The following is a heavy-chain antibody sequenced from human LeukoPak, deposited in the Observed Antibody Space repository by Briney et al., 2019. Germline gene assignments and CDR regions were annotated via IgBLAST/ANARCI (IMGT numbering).Heavy chain of an antibody. Sequence: GGSLRLSCAASGFTFSSYGMHWVRQAPGKGLEWVAVISYDGSNKYYADSVKGRFTISRDNSKNTLYLQMNSLRAEDTAVYYCAHLVGATPGYFDYWGQGTLVTVSS. D-gene: IGHD1-26*01. J-gene: IGHJ4*02. CDR1: GFTFSSYG. CDR2: ISYDGSNK. V-gene: IGHV3-30*03. CDR3: AHLVGATPGYFDY.